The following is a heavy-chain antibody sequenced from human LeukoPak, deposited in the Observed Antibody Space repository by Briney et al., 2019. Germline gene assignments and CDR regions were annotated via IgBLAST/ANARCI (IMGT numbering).Heavy chain of an antibody. CDR2: INPNSGGT. J-gene: IGHJ5*02. D-gene: IGHD3-3*01. V-gene: IGHV1-2*02. CDR1: GYTFTGYY. Sequence: ASVKVSCKASGYTFTGYYMHWVRQAPGQGLEWMGWINPNSGGTNYAQKFQGRVTMTRDTSISTAYMELSRLRSDDTAVYYCARDGSFGVVIWFDPWGQGTLVTVSS. CDR3: ARDGSFGVVIWFDP.